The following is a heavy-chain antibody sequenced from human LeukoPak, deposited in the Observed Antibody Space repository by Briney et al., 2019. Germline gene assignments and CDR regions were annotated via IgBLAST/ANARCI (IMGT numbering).Heavy chain of an antibody. Sequence: QPGGSLRLSCAASGFTFSTYPMSWVRQAPGKGLEWVSTISGSGGSTYYAGSVKGRFTISRDNSKNTLYLQMNSLRAEDTTVYYCAKERTQTTSFDYWGQGTLVTVSS. CDR3: AKERTQTTSFDY. CDR2: ISGSGGST. V-gene: IGHV3-23*01. D-gene: IGHD2/OR15-2a*01. J-gene: IGHJ4*02. CDR1: GFTFSTYP.